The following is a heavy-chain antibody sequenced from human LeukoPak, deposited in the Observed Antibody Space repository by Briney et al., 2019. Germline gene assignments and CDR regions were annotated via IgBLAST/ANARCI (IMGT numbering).Heavy chain of an antibody. CDR1: GGSFSGYY. Sequence: SETLSLTCAVYGGSFSGYYWSWIRQPPRKGLEWIGEINHSGSTNYNPSLKSRVTISVDTSKNQFSLKLSSVTAADTAVYYCARGPIPVVATNWFDPWGPGTLVTVSS. D-gene: IGHD2-2*01. V-gene: IGHV4-34*01. J-gene: IGHJ5*02. CDR2: INHSGST. CDR3: ARGPIPVVATNWFDP.